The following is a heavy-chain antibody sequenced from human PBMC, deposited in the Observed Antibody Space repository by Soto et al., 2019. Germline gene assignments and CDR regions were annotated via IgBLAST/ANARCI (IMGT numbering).Heavy chain of an antibody. V-gene: IGHV1-69*01. J-gene: IGHJ6*02. CDR1: GGTFSSYA. CDR2: IIPIYGTA. Sequence: QVQLVQSGAEVKKPGSSVKVSCKASGGTFSSYAISWVRQAPGQGLEWMGGIIPIYGTANYAQKFQGRVTITADESRSTAYMELRSLSSEDRAVYYCARGAYSSGHETRLGYNPNYDYGMDVWGQGTTVTVS. D-gene: IGHD3-16*01. CDR3: ARGAYSSGHETRLGYNPNYDYGMDV.